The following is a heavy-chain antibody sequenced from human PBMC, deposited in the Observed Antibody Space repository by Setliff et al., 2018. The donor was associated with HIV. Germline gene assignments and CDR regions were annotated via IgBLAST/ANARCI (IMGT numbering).Heavy chain of an antibody. CDR1: GFTFNNHA. J-gene: IGHJ4*02. D-gene: IGHD3-3*01. V-gene: IGHV3-23*01. Sequence: PGGSLSLSCEASGFTFNNHAMTWVRQAPGKGLEWVSAIGRTPGTIYYADSVKGRFAISRDNSMNTLSLQMNSLRAEDTAVYYCGIRISISVIWTFDYWGQGMLVTVSS. CDR3: GIRISISVIWTFDY. CDR2: IGRTPGTI.